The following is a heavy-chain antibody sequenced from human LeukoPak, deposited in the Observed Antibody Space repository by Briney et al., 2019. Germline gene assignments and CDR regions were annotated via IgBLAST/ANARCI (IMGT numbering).Heavy chain of an antibody. V-gene: IGHV5-51*01. CDR3: ARRGYSYGYYMDV. CDR2: IYPGDSDT. D-gene: IGHD5-18*01. J-gene: IGHJ6*03. Sequence: GESPKLSCQGSGYRFTSYWIGWVRQLPGKGLEWMGIIYPGDSDTRYSPSFQGQVTISADKSVSTAYLQWSSLKASDTAMYYCARRGYSYGYYMDVWGKGTTVTVSS. CDR1: GYRFTSYW.